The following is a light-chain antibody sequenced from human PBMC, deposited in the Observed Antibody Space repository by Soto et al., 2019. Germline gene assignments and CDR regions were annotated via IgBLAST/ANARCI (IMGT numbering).Light chain of an antibody. Sequence: EIVLTQSPAILSLSPGERATLSCRASQSVSSYLAWYQQKPGQAPRLLIYDASNRATGIPARFSGGGSGTDFTLTISRLEPEDFAVYYCQQRSNWPPVTFGGGTKVDI. CDR1: QSVSSY. CDR2: DAS. V-gene: IGKV3-11*01. CDR3: QQRSNWPPVT. J-gene: IGKJ4*01.